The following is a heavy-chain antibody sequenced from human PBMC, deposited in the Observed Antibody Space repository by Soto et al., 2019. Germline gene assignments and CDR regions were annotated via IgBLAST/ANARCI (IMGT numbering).Heavy chain of an antibody. D-gene: IGHD3-10*01. CDR2: ISYDGSNK. CDR3: AVPQRITMVRGVLLAY. J-gene: IGHJ4*02. Sequence: GGSLRLSCAASGFTFSSYAMHWVRRAPGKGLEWVAVISYDGSNKYYADSVKGRFTISRDNSKNTLYLQMSSLRAEDTAVYYCAVPQRITMVRGVLLAYWGQGTLVTVSS. CDR1: GFTFSSYA. V-gene: IGHV3-30-3*01.